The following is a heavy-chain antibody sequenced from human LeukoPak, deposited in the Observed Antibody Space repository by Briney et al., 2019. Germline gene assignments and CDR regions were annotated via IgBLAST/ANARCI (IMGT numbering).Heavy chain of an antibody. CDR3: AGGSISRKVYY. Sequence: PSETLSLTCCVSGGSISSGGYYWNWIRQHPGKGLEWIGYIYNSGSTNYNPSLKSRVTISTDTSKKQFSLSLNSVTAADTAVYYCAGGSISRKVYYWGQGTLVTVSS. CDR2: IYNSGST. V-gene: IGHV4-31*03. CDR1: GGSISSGGYY. D-gene: IGHD3-3*02. J-gene: IGHJ4*02.